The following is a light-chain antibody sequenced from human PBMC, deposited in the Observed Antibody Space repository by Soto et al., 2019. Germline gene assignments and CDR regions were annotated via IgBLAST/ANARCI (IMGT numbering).Light chain of an antibody. CDR2: GAS. J-gene: IGKJ4*01. Sequence: EIVMTQSPDTLSVSPGERATLSCRTSQSVSNNYLAWYQQKPGQAPRLLIYGASSRATGIPDRFSGSGSGTDFTLTISSLEPEDFAVYYCQEGTYWPACGGGTKGDIK. CDR1: QSVSNNY. V-gene: IGKV3D-20*02. CDR3: QEGTYWPA.